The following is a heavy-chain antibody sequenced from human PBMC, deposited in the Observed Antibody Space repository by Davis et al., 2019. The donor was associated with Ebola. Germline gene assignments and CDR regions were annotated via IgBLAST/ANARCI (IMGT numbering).Heavy chain of an antibody. J-gene: IGHJ4*02. CDR3: ARAGAAAGSFDY. D-gene: IGHD6-13*01. V-gene: IGHV6-1*01. CDR1: GDSVSSNSAA. Sequence: PSETLSLTCAISGDSVSSNSAAWNWIRQSLSRGLEWLGRTYYRSKWYNDYAVSVKSRIAINPDTSKNQFSLQLNSVTPEDTAVYYCARAGAAAGSFDYWGQGTLVTVSS. CDR2: TYYRSKWYN.